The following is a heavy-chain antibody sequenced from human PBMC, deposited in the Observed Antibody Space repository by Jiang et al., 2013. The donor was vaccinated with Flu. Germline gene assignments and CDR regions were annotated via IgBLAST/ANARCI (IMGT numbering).Heavy chain of an antibody. CDR3: ARGRNSWFDP. V-gene: IGHV6-1*01. J-gene: IGHJ5*02. CDR2: TYYRSKWYN. Sequence: TYYRSKWYNDYAVSVKSRITINPDTSKNQFSLQLNSVTPEDTAVYYCARGRNSWFDPWGQGTLVTVSS.